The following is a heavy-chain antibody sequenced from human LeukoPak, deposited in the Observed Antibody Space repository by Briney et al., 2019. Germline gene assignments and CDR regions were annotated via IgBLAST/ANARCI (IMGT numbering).Heavy chain of an antibody. V-gene: IGHV3-33*01. Sequence: PGETLTLSCAASGFTFSSYGMHWVRQAPGQGLEWVAFIWYDESKNSHADSVKGRFTISRDNSKNTLYLQMDSLRAEDTAVYYCARDAGERWTVDFDYWGQGTLFTVAS. CDR3: ARDAGERWTVDFDY. J-gene: IGHJ4*02. CDR1: GFTFSSYG. D-gene: IGHD3-16*01. CDR2: IWYDESKN.